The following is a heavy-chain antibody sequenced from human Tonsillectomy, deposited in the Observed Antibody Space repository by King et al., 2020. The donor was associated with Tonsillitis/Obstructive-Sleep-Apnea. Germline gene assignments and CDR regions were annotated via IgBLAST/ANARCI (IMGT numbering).Heavy chain of an antibody. Sequence: VQLQQWGAGLLKPSETLSLTCAVYGGSFSDYYWSWIRQPPGRGLEWIGEINHGGSTNYNPSLKSLVTISLDTSKNQVSLKLSSVTAADTAVYYCARDNIVVVSGAIPSYFDYWGQGTLVTVTS. J-gene: IGHJ4*02. V-gene: IGHV4-34*01. CDR3: ARDNIVVVSGAIPSYFDY. D-gene: IGHD2-2*01. CDR1: GGSFSDYY. CDR2: INHGGST.